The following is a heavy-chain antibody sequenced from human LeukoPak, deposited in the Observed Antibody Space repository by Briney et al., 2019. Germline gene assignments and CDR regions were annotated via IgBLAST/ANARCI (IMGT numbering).Heavy chain of an antibody. CDR1: GFTFTGHY. CDR2: INPNSGGT. V-gene: IGHV1-2*02. D-gene: IGHD6-13*01. CDR3: ARDGGIAAALSLDP. J-gene: IGHJ5*02. Sequence: ASMKVSCKTSGFTFTGHYMHWLRQAPGQGLEWMGWINPNSGGTNYAQKFQGRVTMTRDTSISTAYMELSRLRSDDTAVYYCARDGGIAAALSLDPWGQGTLVTVSS.